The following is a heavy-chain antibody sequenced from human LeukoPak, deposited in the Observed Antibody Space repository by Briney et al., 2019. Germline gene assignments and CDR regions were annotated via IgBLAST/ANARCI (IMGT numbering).Heavy chain of an antibody. D-gene: IGHD2-2*01. Sequence: ASVKVSCKASGYTFTSYYMHWVRQAPGQGLEWIGIINPSGGSPTYAQKFQGRVTMTRDTSTSTVYMELSSLRSEDTAVYYCAREEICSVTSCPKGGAFDIWGQGTMVTVSS. J-gene: IGHJ3*02. CDR1: GYTFTSYY. CDR2: INPSGGSP. V-gene: IGHV1-46*01. CDR3: AREEICSVTSCPKGGAFDI.